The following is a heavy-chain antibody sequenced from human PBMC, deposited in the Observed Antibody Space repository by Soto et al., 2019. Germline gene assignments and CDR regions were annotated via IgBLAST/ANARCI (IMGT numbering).Heavy chain of an antibody. V-gene: IGHV3-23*01. J-gene: IGHJ5*02. CDR2: ISASGTPT. CDR3: AKSFCSSSSCFFVWVDP. CDR1: GFTFSSFA. Sequence: PGGSLRLSCAASGFTFSSFAMSWVRQAPGKGLECLSLISASGTPTLYAESVTGRFSLSRDNSKTTLFLEMNNLRVDDTAISYCAKSFCSSSSCFFVWVDPWGPGTLVTVSS. D-gene: IGHD6-19*01.